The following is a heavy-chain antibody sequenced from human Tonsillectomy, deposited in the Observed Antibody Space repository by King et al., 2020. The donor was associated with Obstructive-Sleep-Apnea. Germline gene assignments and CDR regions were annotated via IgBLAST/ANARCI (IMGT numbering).Heavy chain of an antibody. V-gene: IGHV3-30-3*01. Sequence: VQLVESGGGVVQPGRSLRLSCAASGFTFSSYVMYWVRQAPGKGLEWVALISYDGSNKYYADSVKGRFPISRDNSKNTLYLQMNSLKPEDTAVHYCAREYKNDAFDIWGQGTMVTVSS. CDR1: GFTFSSYV. D-gene: IGHD1-1*01. CDR3: AREYKNDAFDI. J-gene: IGHJ3*02. CDR2: ISYDGSNK.